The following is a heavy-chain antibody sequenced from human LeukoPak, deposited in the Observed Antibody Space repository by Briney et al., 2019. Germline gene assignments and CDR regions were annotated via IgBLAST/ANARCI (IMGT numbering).Heavy chain of an antibody. V-gene: IGHV1-69*04. J-gene: IGHJ4*02. CDR3: AREPTDYGSGSYGY. D-gene: IGHD3-10*01. CDR1: GGTFSSYA. Sequence: ASVKVSCKAPGGTFSSYAISWVRQAPGQGLEWMGRIIPILGIANYAQKFQGRVTITADKSTSTAYMELSSLRSEDTAVYYCAREPTDYGSGSYGYWGQGTLVTVSS. CDR2: IIPILGIA.